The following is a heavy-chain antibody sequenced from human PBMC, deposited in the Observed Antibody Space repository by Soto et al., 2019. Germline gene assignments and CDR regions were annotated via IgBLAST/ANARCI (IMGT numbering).Heavy chain of an antibody. CDR2: ISSSGDTA. V-gene: IGHV3-23*01. J-gene: IGHJ4*02. D-gene: IGHD6-13*01. Sequence: GGSLRLSFAASGLTFSAYAMNWVRQAPGKGLEWVSAISSSGDTAYYADSVKGRFTISRDNSKNTLYLQMNSLRAEDTAVYYCAKEGQQTVLDYWGQGTLVTVSS. CDR1: GLTFSAYA. CDR3: AKEGQQTVLDY.